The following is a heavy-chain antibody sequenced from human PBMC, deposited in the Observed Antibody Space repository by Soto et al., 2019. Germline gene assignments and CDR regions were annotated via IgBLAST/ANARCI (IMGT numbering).Heavy chain of an antibody. CDR3: PSWDIVAQGENYYGMDV. D-gene: IGHD5-12*01. CDR2: INPNCGGT. J-gene: IGHJ6*04. Sequence: ASVKVSCKPSGYTFTGYYMHWVRQAPGQRLEWMGWINPNCGGTNYAQKCHGRVTMTRYRSISKAYMELSRLTSHDTAGYYCPSWDIVAQGENYYGMDVWGRETTVTVSS. V-gene: IGHV1-2*02. CDR1: GYTFTGYY.